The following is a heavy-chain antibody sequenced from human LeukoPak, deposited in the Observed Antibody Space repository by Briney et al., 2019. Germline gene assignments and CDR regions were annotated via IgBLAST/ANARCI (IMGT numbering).Heavy chain of an antibody. D-gene: IGHD3-22*01. J-gene: IGHJ3*02. V-gene: IGHV3-48*01. CDR3: ARDFVRDSSDYPDAFNM. Sequence: PGGSLRLSCVASGFSFSSYSMNWVRQAPRKGLEWISYISRSSRTIYYADSVKGRFTISRDNDKNSLYLQMNSLRAEDTDVYYCARDFVRDSSDYPDAFNMWGQGTMVTVSS. CDR1: GFSFSSYS. CDR2: ISRSSRTI.